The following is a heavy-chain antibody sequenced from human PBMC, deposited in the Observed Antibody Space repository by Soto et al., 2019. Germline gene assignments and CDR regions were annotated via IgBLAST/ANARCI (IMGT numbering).Heavy chain of an antibody. D-gene: IGHD3-22*01. CDR2: IYSGGKT. Sequence: QLLLQESGPGLVKPSETLSLTCTVSGGSSSSTTYYWGWIRQSPGKGLEWIGKIYSGGKTYYNPSLKRRVTISVATSKSHLSLQLIAVTAADTAVYYCAGQSYASRGYFYAYGGQGTLVTVSS. CDR3: AGQSYASRGYFYAY. V-gene: IGHV4-39*01. J-gene: IGHJ4*02. CDR1: GGSSSSTTYY.